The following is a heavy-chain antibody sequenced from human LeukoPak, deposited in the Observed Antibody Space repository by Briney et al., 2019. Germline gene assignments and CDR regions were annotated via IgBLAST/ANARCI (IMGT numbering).Heavy chain of an antibody. CDR1: GFTFSNYD. CDR2: ISSSSSYI. Sequence: GGSLRLSCAASGFTFSNYDMHWVRQAPGKGLEWVSAISSSSSYIYYADSIKGRFTISRDNAENSLYLQMNSLRAVDTAVYFCARGEEKARITALDPWGQGTLVT. V-gene: IGHV3-21*01. D-gene: IGHD5-24*01. J-gene: IGHJ5*02. CDR3: ARGEEKARITALDP.